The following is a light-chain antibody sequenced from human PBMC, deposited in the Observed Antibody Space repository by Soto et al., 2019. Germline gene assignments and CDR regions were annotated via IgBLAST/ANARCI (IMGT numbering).Light chain of an antibody. CDR3: KHYSSYPLA. J-gene: IGKJ5*01. V-gene: IGKV1-5*03. CDR2: QAS. Sequence: DLQMTQSPSTLSASVGDRVTISCRASQSISHWLAWYQQKPGKAPKLLIYQASILESGVPSRFSGSGYGTEFALTISSLQPDDFATYYCKHYSSYPLAFGQGTRLEIE. CDR1: QSISHW.